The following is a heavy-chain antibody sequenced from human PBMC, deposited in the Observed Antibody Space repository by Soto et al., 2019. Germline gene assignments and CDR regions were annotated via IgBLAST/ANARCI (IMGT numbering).Heavy chain of an antibody. Sequence: LRLSCAASGFAFDDYAMHWVRQAPGKGLEWVSGMSWNSGSIGYADSVKGRFTISRDNAKNSLYLQMNSLRPEDTALYYCAKEMYYYDGSGYYYYYNMDVWGQGTTVTVSS. V-gene: IGHV3-9*01. CDR3: AKEMYYYDGSGYYYYYNMDV. CDR2: MSWNSGSI. D-gene: IGHD3-22*01. J-gene: IGHJ6*02. CDR1: GFAFDDYA.